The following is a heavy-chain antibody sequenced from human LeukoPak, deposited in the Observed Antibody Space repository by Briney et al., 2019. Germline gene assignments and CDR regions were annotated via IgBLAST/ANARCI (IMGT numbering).Heavy chain of an antibody. D-gene: IGHD3-10*01. CDR2: ISWNSGSI. Sequence: GGSLRLSCAASGFTFDDYAMHWVRQAPGKGLEWVSGISWNSGSIGYADSVKGRFTISRDNAKNSLYLQMNSLRAEDTALYYCAKGRGGLLWFGESHFDYWGQGTLVTVSS. CDR1: GFTFDDYA. CDR3: AKGRGGLLWFGESHFDY. J-gene: IGHJ4*02. V-gene: IGHV3-9*01.